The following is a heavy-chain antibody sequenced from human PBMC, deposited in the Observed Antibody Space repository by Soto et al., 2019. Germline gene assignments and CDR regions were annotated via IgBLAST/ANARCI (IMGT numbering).Heavy chain of an antibody. CDR2: INHRGST. CDR1: GESFIGYY. CDR3: ARTDIVTKNWFDP. Sequence: QVHLQQWGAGLLKPSDTLSLTCAVYGESFIGYYWTWIRQTPGKGLEWIGEINHRGSTNYNPTLKSRVTISIDASKNQFSLKLTSVTAADTSVYYCARTDIVTKNWFDPWGQGTLVTFSS. D-gene: IGHD5-12*01. V-gene: IGHV4-34*02. J-gene: IGHJ5*02.